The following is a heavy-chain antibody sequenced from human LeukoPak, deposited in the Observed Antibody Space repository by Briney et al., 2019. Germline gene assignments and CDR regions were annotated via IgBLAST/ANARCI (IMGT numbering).Heavy chain of an antibody. D-gene: IGHD1/OR15-1a*01. V-gene: IGHV3-21*01. CDR2: ISSSGSYI. Sequence: GGSLRLSCAPSGFTFSSYSMNWVRQAPGKGLEWVSSISSSGSYILHADSVKGRFTISRDNAKNSLYLQMNSLRAEDTAVYYCAREGPINNGDLDYWGQGTLVTVSS. J-gene: IGHJ4*02. CDR1: GFTFSSYS. CDR3: AREGPINNGDLDY.